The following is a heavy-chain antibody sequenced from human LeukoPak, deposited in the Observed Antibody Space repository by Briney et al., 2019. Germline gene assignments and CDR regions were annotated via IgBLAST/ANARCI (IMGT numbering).Heavy chain of an antibody. CDR3: ARVPAGYYYGSGSYYLIYYFDY. CDR1: GGSFSGYY. D-gene: IGHD3-10*01. CDR2: INHSGST. J-gene: IGHJ4*02. V-gene: IGHV4-34*01. Sequence: SETLSLTCAVYGGSFSGYYWSWIRQPPGKGLEWIGEINHSGSTNYNPSLKSRVTISVDKSKNQFSLKLSSVTAADTAVYYCARVPAGYYYGSGSYYLIYYFDYWGQGTLVTVSS.